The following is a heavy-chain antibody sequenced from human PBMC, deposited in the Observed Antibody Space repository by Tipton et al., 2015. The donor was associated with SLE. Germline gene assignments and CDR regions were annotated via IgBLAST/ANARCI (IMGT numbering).Heavy chain of an antibody. V-gene: IGHV4-38-2*01. D-gene: IGHD6-6*01. CDR3: AASTSSYFYYGLDV. Sequence: TLSLTCPVSGSSISRSDYWGWIRQPPGKGLEWIASTYHTGSTDYNPALRSRVTTSADTSKNHFSLRLESVTAADTAVYYCAASTSSYFYYGLDVWGQGTTVTVSS. CDR1: GSSISRSDY. J-gene: IGHJ6*02. CDR2: TYHTGST.